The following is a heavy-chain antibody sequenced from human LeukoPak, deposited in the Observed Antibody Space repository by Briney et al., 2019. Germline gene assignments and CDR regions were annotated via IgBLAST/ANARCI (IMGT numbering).Heavy chain of an antibody. Sequence: GGSLRLSCAASGFTFDDFAMHWVRLLPGKGLEWVSAISWNSANIGYADSVKGRFTISRDNTKNSLFLQMNSLKLEDTALYYCAKSWTAAGTHSHFHIWGQGTLVTVSS. CDR1: GFTFDDFA. CDR2: ISWNSANI. D-gene: IGHD6-13*01. V-gene: IGHV3-9*01. J-gene: IGHJ4*02. CDR3: AKSWTAAGTHSHFHI.